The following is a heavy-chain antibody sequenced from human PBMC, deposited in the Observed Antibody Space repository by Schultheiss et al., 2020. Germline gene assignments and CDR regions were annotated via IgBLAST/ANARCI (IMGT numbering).Heavy chain of an antibody. CDR3: ATDTHSSGYYSDY. D-gene: IGHD3-22*01. V-gene: IGHV3-53*01. CDR2: IYSGGST. J-gene: IGHJ4*02. CDR1: GFTVSSNY. Sequence: GGSLRLSCAASGFTVSSNYMSWVRQAPGKGLEWVSVIYSGGSTYYADSVKGRFTISRDNSKNTLYLQMNSLRAEDTAVYYCATDTHSSGYYSDYWGQGTLVTVSS.